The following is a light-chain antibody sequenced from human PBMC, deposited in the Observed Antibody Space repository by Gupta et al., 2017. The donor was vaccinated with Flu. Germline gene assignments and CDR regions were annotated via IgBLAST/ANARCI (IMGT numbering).Light chain of an antibody. CDR1: TSNIGRNS. CDR3: AAWDDSLKGYV. Sequence: QSVMTQSPSASGTPGQRVSITCSGSTSNIGRNSVNWYYHLPGTAPKRLIYHNDQRPSGVPDRFSCSKSGTSASRAIRGLQSEDEADYYCAAWDDSLKGYVFGTGTKVTVL. CDR2: HND. J-gene: IGLJ1*01. V-gene: IGLV1-44*01.